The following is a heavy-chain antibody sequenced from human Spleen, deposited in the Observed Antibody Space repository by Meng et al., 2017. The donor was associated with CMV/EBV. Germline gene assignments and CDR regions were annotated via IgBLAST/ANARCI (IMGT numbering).Heavy chain of an antibody. CDR1: GFTFSSYG. CDR2: IWYDGSSK. J-gene: IGHJ4*02. CDR3: ARDFDYGGNGFFDY. Sequence: SGFTFSSYGMHWVRQAPGKGLEWVAVIWYDGSSKYYLESVKGRFTISRDNSKNTLYLQMNSLRAEDTAVYYCARDFDYGGNGFFDYWGLGTLVTVSS. D-gene: IGHD4-23*01. V-gene: IGHV3-33*01.